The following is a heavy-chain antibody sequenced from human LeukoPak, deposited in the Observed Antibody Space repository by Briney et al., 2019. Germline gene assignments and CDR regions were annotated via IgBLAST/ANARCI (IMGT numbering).Heavy chain of an antibody. CDR2: ISSSSSYI. Sequence: GGSLRLSCAASGFAFSSYSMNWVRQAPGKGLEWVSFISSSSSYIHYADSVKGRFTISRDNAKNSLYLQMNSLRAEDTAVYYCARDGYSSSSGDYWGQGTLVTVSS. CDR1: GFAFSSYS. V-gene: IGHV3-21*01. CDR3: ARDGYSSSSGDY. J-gene: IGHJ4*02. D-gene: IGHD6-13*01.